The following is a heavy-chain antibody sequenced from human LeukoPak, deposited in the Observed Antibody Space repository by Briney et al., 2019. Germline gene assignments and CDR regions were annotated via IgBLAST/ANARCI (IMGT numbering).Heavy chain of an antibody. Sequence: GGSLRLSXAASGFTFSSYGMHWVCQAPGKGLEWVAFIRYDGSNKYYADSVKGRFTISRDNSKNTLYLQMNSLRAEDTAVYYCAKIAVAGERFDYWGQGTLVTVSS. CDR1: GFTFSSYG. V-gene: IGHV3-30*02. J-gene: IGHJ4*02. CDR2: IRYDGSNK. CDR3: AKIAVAGERFDY. D-gene: IGHD6-19*01.